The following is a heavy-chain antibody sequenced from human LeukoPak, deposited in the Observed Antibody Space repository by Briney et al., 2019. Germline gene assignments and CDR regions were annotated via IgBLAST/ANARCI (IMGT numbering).Heavy chain of an antibody. J-gene: IGHJ4*02. V-gene: IGHV3-23*01. CDR3: ASSGSYRFDY. CDR2: ISGSGGST. D-gene: IGHD1-26*01. CDR1: GFTFSSYA. Sequence: GGSLRLSCAASGFTFSSYAMSWVRQAPGKGLEWVSAISGSGGSTYYADSVKGRFTISRDNAKNSLYLQMNSLRDEDTAAYYCASSGSYRFDYWGQGTLVTVSS.